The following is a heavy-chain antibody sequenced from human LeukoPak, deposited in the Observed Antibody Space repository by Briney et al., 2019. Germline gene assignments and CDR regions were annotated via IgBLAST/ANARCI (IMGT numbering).Heavy chain of an antibody. D-gene: IGHD3-22*01. J-gene: IGHJ4*02. V-gene: IGHV4-59*01. CDR1: GGSISSYY. CDR2: IYYSGST. Sequence: SETLSLTCTVSGGSISSYYWSWIRQPPGKGLEWIGYIYYSGSTNYNPSLKSRVTISVDTSKNQFSLKLSSVTAADTAVYYCARWSPDYNVSSGFDYWGQGTLVTVSS. CDR3: ARWSPDYNVSSGFDY.